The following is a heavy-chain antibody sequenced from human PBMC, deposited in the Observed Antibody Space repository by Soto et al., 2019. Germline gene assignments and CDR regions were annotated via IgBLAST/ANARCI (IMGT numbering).Heavy chain of an antibody. CDR1: GFTFSDYY. Sequence: GGSLRLSCAASGFTFSDYYMSWIRQAPGKGLEWVSYISSSGSTIYYADSVKGRFTISRDNAKNSLYLQMNSLRAEDTAVYYCARDGPTDTMVRGVIDPSFDYWGQGTLVTVSS. V-gene: IGHV3-11*01. CDR2: ISSSGSTI. CDR3: ARDGPTDTMVRGVIDPSFDY. D-gene: IGHD3-10*01. J-gene: IGHJ4*02.